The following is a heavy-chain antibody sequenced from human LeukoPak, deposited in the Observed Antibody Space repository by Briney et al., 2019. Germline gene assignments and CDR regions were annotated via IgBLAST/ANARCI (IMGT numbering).Heavy chain of an antibody. CDR1: GYSFTSYW. Sequence: GESLKISCKGSGYSFTSYWIGWVRQMPGKGLESMGIIYPGDSDTRYSPSFQGQVTISADKSINIAYLQWSSLKASDTAMYYCARQGRGYSPYYYYYMDVWGKGTTVTVSS. V-gene: IGHV5-51*01. CDR2: IYPGDSDT. CDR3: ARQGRGYSPYYYYYMDV. D-gene: IGHD5-24*01. J-gene: IGHJ6*03.